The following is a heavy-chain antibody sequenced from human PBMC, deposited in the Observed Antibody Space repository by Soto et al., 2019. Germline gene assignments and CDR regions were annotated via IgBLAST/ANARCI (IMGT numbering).Heavy chain of an antibody. CDR3: ARDSKYYDILMGPELLGY. D-gene: IGHD3-9*01. V-gene: IGHV1-18*01. CDR1: GYTFTSYG. CDR2: ISAYNGNT. J-gene: IGHJ4*02. Sequence: ASVKVSCKASGYTFTSYGISWVRQAPGQGLEWMGWISAYNGNTNYAQKLQGRVTMTTDTSTSTAYMELRSLRSDDTAVYYCARDSKYYDILMGPELLGYWGQGTLVTVSS.